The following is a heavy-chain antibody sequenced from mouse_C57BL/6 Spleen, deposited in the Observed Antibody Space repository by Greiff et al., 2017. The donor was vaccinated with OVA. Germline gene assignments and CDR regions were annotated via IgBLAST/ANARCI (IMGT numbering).Heavy chain of an antibody. V-gene: IGHV1-59*01. J-gene: IGHJ4*01. D-gene: IGHD1-1*02. CDR2: IDPSDSYT. CDR3: AREHGPRGYYYAMDY. CDR1: GYTFTSYW. Sequence: VQLQQPGAELVRPGTSVTLSCEASGYTFTSYWMHWVQQRPGQGLEWIGVIDPSDSYTNYNQKFKGKATLTVDTSSSTAYMQLSSLTSEDSAVYYCAREHGPRGYYYAMDYWGQGTSVTVSS.